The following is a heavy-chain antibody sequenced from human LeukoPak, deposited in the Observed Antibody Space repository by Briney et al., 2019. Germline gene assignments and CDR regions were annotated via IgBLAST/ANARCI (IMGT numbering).Heavy chain of an antibody. CDR2: IYYSGST. CDR3: ARGPYSYDSSGAFDI. Sequence: PSETLSLTCTVSGGSMSSYYWSWIRQPPGRGLEWIGYIYYSGSTNYNPSLKSQVTISVDTSKNQFSLKLSSVTAADTAVYFCARGPYSYDSSGAFDIWGQGTMVTVSS. J-gene: IGHJ3*02. V-gene: IGHV4-59*08. D-gene: IGHD3-22*01. CDR1: GGSMSSYY.